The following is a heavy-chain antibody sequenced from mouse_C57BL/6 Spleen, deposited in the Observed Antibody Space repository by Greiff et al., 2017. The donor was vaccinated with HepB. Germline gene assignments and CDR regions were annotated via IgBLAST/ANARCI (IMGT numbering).Heavy chain of an antibody. CDR1: GYTFTSYW. D-gene: IGHD1-1*01. CDR3: ARPDYGSSPLSY. V-gene: IGHV1-50*01. CDR2: IDPSDSYT. J-gene: IGHJ3*01. Sequence: QVQLQQPGAELVKPGASVKLSCKASGYTFTSYWMQWVKQRPGQGLEWIGEIDPSDSYTNYNQKFKGKATLTVDTSSSTAYMQLSSLTSEDSAVYYCARPDYGSSPLSYWGQGTLVTVSA.